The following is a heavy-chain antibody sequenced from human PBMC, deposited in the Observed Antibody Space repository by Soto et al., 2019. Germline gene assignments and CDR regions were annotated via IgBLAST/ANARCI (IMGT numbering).Heavy chain of an antibody. Sequence: SETLSLTCTVSGGSISSSSYYWGWIRQPPGKGLEWIGSIYYSGSTYYNPSLKSRVTISVDTSKNQFSLKLSSVTAADTAVYYCASPVVPAAILGRDVVVTAGEDAFDIWGQGTMVTVSS. CDR2: IYYSGST. V-gene: IGHV4-39*01. J-gene: IGHJ3*02. D-gene: IGHD2-2*01. CDR3: ASPVVPAAILGRDVVVTAGEDAFDI. CDR1: GGSISSSSYY.